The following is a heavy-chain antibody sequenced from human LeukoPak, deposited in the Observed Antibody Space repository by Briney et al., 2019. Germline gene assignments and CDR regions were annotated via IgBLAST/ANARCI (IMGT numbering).Heavy chain of an antibody. V-gene: IGHV4-34*01. D-gene: IGHD3-10*01. J-gene: IGHJ4*02. CDR2: INHSGST. CDR3: ASEFMVRGVRADY. Sequence: PSETLSLTCAVYGGSFSGYYWSWIRQPPGKGLEWIGEINHSGSTNYNPSLKSRVTISVDTSKNQFSLKLSSVTAADTAVYYCASEFMVRGVRADYWGQGTLVTVSS. CDR1: GGSFSGYY.